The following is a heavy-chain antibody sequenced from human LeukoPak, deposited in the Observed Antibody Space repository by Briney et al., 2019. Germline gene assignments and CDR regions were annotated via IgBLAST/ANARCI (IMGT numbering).Heavy chain of an antibody. Sequence: SETLSLTCAVYGGSFSGYYWSWIRQPPGKGLEWIGEINHSGSTNYNPSLTSRVTISVDTSKNHFSLKLSSFTAADTAVYYCARFPPHSRAAAAGTLYHRGAFDIWGQGTMVTVSS. CDR3: ARFPPHSRAAAAGTLYHRGAFDI. V-gene: IGHV4-34*01. D-gene: IGHD6-13*01. CDR1: GGSFSGYY. CDR2: INHSGST. J-gene: IGHJ3*02.